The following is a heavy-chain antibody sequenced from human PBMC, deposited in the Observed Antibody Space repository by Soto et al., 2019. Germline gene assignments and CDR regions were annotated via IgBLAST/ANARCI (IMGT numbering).Heavy chain of an antibody. CDR2: IVTLFGTP. V-gene: IGHV1-69*01. Sequence: VQLVQSGAEVKKPGSSVRISCKIAGGIFMDHAFSWVRQAPGQGLEWVGVIVTLFGTPTYAGSFQGRVTITADESSSTAYMELSSLIYEDTAIYYCASERVAEMATGGYFDSWGQGTLVTVSS. CDR1: GGIFMDHA. J-gene: IGHJ4*02. CDR3: ASERVAEMATGGYFDS. D-gene: IGHD5-12*01.